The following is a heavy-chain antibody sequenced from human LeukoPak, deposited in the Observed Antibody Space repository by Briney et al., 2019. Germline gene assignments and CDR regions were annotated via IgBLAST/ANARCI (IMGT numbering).Heavy chain of an antibody. CDR3: ARDQARLFDY. Sequence: PGGSLRLSCAASGFTFSSYAMHWVRQAPGKGLEWVAVISYDGSNKYYADSVKGRFTISRDNSKNTLYLQMNSLRAEDTAVYYCARDQARLFDYWGQGTLVTVSS. CDR1: GFTFSSYA. J-gene: IGHJ4*02. CDR2: ISYDGSNK. V-gene: IGHV3-30-3*01.